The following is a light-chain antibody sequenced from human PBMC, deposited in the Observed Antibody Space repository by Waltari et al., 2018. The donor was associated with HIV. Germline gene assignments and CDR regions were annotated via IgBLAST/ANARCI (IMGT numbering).Light chain of an antibody. CDR3: QQCNNWPPWT. V-gene: IGKV3-15*01. CDR1: RSVSSN. J-gene: IGKJ1*01. CDR2: GAS. Sequence: ETVMTQSPATLSVSPGERATLSCRASRSVSSNLAWYQQKPGQAPRLLVYGASTRATGVPARFSGSGSGTDFTLSISSLQSEDFAVYYCQQCNNWPPWTFGPGTTVEIK.